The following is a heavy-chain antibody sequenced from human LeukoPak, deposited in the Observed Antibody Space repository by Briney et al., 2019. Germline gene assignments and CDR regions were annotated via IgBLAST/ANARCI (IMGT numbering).Heavy chain of an antibody. D-gene: IGHD3-9*01. CDR2: INHSGST. V-gene: IGHV4-34*01. J-gene: IGHJ1*01. CDR3: ARGVYDILTGYYFQR. CDR1: GGSFSGYY. Sequence: SETLSLTCAVYGGSFSGYYWSWIRQPPGKGLEWIGEINHSGSTNYNPSLKSRVTISVDTFKNQFSLKLSSVTAADTAVYYCARGVYDILTGYYFQRWGQGTLVTVSS.